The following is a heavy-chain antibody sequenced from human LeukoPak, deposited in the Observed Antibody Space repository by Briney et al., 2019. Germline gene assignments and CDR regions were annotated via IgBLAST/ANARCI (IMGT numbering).Heavy chain of an antibody. D-gene: IGHD6-13*01. V-gene: IGHV3-23*01. CDR3: AKSDHSSWYESGFDY. CDR2: ISGSGGST. CDR1: GFTFSSYA. J-gene: IGHJ4*02. Sequence: GGSLILSCAASGFTFSSYAMSWVRQAPGKGLEWVSAISGSGGSTYYADSVKGRFTISRDNSKNTLYLQTNSLRAEDTAVYYCAKSDHSSWYESGFDYWGQGTLVTVSS.